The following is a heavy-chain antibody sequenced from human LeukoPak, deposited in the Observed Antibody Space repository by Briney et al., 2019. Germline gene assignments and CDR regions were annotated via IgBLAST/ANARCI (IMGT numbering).Heavy chain of an antibody. J-gene: IGHJ6*03. Sequence: SVKDSCKASGGTFSSYAISWVRQAPGQGLEWMGGIMPIFGTANYAQKFQGRVTTTTDESTSTAYMELSSLRSEDTAVYYCARGTTSTSTLGAYYYYYYMDVWGKGTTVTVSS. CDR1: GGTFSSYA. CDR3: ARGTTSTSTLGAYYYYYYMDV. CDR2: IMPIFGTA. V-gene: IGHV1-69*05. D-gene: IGHD4-11*01.